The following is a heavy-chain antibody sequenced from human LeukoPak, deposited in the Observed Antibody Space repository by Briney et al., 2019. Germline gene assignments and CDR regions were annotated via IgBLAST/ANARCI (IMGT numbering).Heavy chain of an antibody. J-gene: IGHJ4*02. CDR3: ATRRGYY. CDR1: GFTFSNYE. Sequence: GGSLGLSCAASGFTFSNYEMNWVRQAPAKGLEWVSHISSSGSTINYADSVKGRFTISRDNAKKSLHLQMNSLRVEDTAVYYCATRRGYYWGQGTLVTVSS. CDR2: ISSSGSTI. V-gene: IGHV3-48*03.